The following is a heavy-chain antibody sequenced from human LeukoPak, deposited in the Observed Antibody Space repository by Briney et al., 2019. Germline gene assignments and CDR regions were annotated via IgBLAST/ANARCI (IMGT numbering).Heavy chain of an antibody. CDR2: IRYDGSNK. J-gene: IGHJ4*02. CDR1: GFTFSSYG. D-gene: IGHD5-24*01. CDR3: AKDLGDGYASDY. Sequence: GSLRLSCAASGFTFSSYGMHWVRQAPGKGLEWVAFIRYDGSNKYYADSVKGRFTISRDNSKNTLYLQMNSLRAEDTAVYYCAKDLGDGYASDYWGQGTLVTVSS. V-gene: IGHV3-30*02.